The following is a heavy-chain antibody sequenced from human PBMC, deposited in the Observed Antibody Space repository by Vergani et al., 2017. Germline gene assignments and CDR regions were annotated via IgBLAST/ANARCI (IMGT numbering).Heavy chain of an antibody. CDR1: GYTFTDHY. D-gene: IGHD3-9*01. CDR3: ARGQYFDWVNWFDP. CDR2: VDPEDGET. J-gene: IGHJ5*02. V-gene: IGHV1-69-2*01. Sequence: EVQLVQSGAEVKKPGATMKISCKVSGYTFTDHYMHWVKQAPGKGLEWMGLVDPEDGETIYAEKFKGRVTIAADTSTDTAHLELSSLRSEDTAVYYCARGQYFDWVNWFDPWGQGTLVTVSS.